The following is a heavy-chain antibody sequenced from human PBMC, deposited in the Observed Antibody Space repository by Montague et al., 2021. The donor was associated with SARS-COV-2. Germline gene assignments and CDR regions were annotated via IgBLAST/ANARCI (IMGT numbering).Heavy chain of an antibody. V-gene: IGHV4-39*01. CDR2: IYYSGST. CDR1: GGSISSSSYY. Sequence: SETLSLTCTVSGGSISSSSYYWGWIRQPPGKGLEWIGSIYYSGSTYYNPSLKSRVTISVDTSKNQFSLKLSSVTAADTAVYYCAGFPTSYYYDSKAAPATPDAFDIWGRGTMVTVSS. D-gene: IGHD3-22*01. J-gene: IGHJ3*02. CDR3: AGFPTSYYYDSKAAPATPDAFDI.